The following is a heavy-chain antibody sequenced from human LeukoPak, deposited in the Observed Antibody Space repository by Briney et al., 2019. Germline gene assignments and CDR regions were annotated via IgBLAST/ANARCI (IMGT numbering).Heavy chain of an antibody. Sequence: GGSLRLSCAASGFTFSNYDMHWVRQAPGKGLEWVSFIRYDGSNEYHADSVKGRFTISRDNSKNTLYLQMNSLRAEDTSVYYCAKPMVRGVIPGGYYYYYYMDVWGRGTTVTISS. V-gene: IGHV3-30*02. CDR2: IRYDGSNE. D-gene: IGHD3-10*01. CDR1: GFTFSNYD. CDR3: AKPMVRGVIPGGYYYYYYMDV. J-gene: IGHJ6*03.